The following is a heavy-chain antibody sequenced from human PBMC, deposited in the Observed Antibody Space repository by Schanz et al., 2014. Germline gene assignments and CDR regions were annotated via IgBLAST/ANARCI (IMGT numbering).Heavy chain of an antibody. CDR3: ARLSVAGRPHVNYWYFDL. Sequence: QVQLVQSGAEVKKPGASVKVSCKTSGYTFTDYPINWVRQAPGQGLEWMGWINPNSGTTNYAQKFQGWVTMTRDTSISTAYMEVSRLKSDDTAVYYCARLSVAGRPHVNYWYFDLWGRGTLVTVSP. V-gene: IGHV1-2*04. J-gene: IGHJ2*01. CDR2: INPNSGTT. D-gene: IGHD6-19*01. CDR1: GYTFTDYP.